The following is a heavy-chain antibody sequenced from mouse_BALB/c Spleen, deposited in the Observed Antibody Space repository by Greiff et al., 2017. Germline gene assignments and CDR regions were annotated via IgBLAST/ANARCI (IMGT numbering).Heavy chain of an antibody. Sequence: QVQLQHSGAELMKPGASVKISCKATGYTFSSYWIEWVKQRPGHGLEWIGEILPGSGSTNYNEKFKGKATFTADTSSNTAYMQLSSLTSEDSAVYYCARSGGLRRGGWFAYWGQGTLVTVSA. CDR1: GYTFSSYW. D-gene: IGHD2-4*01. CDR2: ILPGSGST. CDR3: ARSGGLRRGGWFAY. J-gene: IGHJ3*01. V-gene: IGHV1-9*01.